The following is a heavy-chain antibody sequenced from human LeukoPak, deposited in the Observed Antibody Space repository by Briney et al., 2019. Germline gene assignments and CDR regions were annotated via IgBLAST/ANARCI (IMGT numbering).Heavy chain of an antibody. V-gene: IGHV3-53*01. J-gene: IGHJ4*02. CDR3: ARAPPGYYAYYFDY. Sequence: GGSLRLSCAASGFTVSSNYMTWVRQAPGKGLEWVSVIYSGGSTYYADPVKGRFTISRDNSKNTLYLQMNSLRAEDTAVYYCARAPPGYYAYYFDYWGQGTLVTVSS. CDR1: GFTVSSNY. D-gene: IGHD3-22*01. CDR2: IYSGGST.